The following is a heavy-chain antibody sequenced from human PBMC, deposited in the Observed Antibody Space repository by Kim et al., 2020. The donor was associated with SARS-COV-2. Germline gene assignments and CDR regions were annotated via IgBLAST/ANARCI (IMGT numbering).Heavy chain of an antibody. CDR3: ARVRSPTYYDYVWGKSDAFDI. CDR1: GFTFSSYW. Sequence: GGSLRLSCAASGFTFSSYWMHWVRQAPGKGLVWVSRINSDGSSTSYADSVKGRFTISRDNAKNTLYLQMNSLRAEDTAVYYCARVRSPTYYDYVWGKSDAFDIWGQGTMVTVSS. J-gene: IGHJ3*02. D-gene: IGHD3-16*01. V-gene: IGHV3-74*01. CDR2: INSDGSST.